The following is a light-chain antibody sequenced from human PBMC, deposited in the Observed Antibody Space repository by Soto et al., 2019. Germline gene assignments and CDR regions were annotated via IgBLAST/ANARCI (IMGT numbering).Light chain of an antibody. CDR2: GAS. Sequence: EIVLTQSPGTVSLSPGERATLSCRASQSVYNNYIAWYQQSPGQAPRVLIYGASTRATGIPARFSGSGSGTEFTLTISSLQSEDFAVYYCQQYNNWPSWTFGQGTKVDIK. CDR3: QQYNNWPSWT. V-gene: IGKV3-15*01. J-gene: IGKJ1*01. CDR1: QSVYNN.